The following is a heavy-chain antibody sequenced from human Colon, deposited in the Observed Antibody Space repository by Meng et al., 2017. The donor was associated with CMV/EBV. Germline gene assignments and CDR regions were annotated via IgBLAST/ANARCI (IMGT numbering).Heavy chain of an antibody. J-gene: IGHJ3*02. Sequence: GESLKISCAASGFTISSSYMAWIRQAPGKGLEWVALIYSGGSTYYADSVKGRLTISRDESTNTLFLQMNSLRAEDTAVYYCARDVFRGEAFDIWGQGTMVTVSS. D-gene: IGHD3-3*01. CDR3: ARDVFRGEAFDI. V-gene: IGHV3-66*01. CDR1: GFTISSSY. CDR2: IYSGGST.